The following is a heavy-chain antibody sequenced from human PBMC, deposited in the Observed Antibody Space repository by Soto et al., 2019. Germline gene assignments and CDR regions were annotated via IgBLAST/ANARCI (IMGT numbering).Heavy chain of an antibody. D-gene: IGHD2-15*01. V-gene: IGHV3-21*05. J-gene: IGHJ5*02. Sequence: GGSLRLSCVASGLPSTGFEMNWVRQAPGKGLEWVSYISPGSRYPAYADSVKGRFTISRDNAKRSLYLQMMSLTAEDTAIYYCVRGGGGGLFDPWGQGTMVTVSS. CDR2: ISPGSRYP. CDR3: VRGGGGGLFDP. CDR1: GLPSTGFE.